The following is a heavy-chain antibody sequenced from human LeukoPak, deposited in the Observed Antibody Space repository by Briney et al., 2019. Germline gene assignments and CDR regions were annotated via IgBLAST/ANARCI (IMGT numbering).Heavy chain of an antibody. Sequence: GASVKVSCKASGYTFTSYGISWLRQAPGQGLEWMGLISAYNGNTNYVQKLQGRVTMTTDRSTSTAYMELRSLRSDDTAVYYCYSSGWYTVDYFDYWGQGTLVTVSS. CDR1: GYTFTSYG. J-gene: IGHJ4*02. V-gene: IGHV1-18*01. D-gene: IGHD6-19*01. CDR2: ISAYNGNT. CDR3: YSSGWYTVDYFDY.